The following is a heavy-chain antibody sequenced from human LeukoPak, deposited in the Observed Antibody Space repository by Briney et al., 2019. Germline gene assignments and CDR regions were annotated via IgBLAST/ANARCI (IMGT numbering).Heavy chain of an antibody. Sequence: SETLSLTCTVPGGSISSYYWSWIRQPPGKGLGWIGYIYYSGSTNYNPSLKSRVTISVDTSKNQFSLKLSSVTAADTAVYYCAGRGYCSSTSCPTYYYYGMDVWGQGTTVTVSS. CDR3: AGRGYCSSTSCPTYYYYGMDV. D-gene: IGHD2-2*01. CDR1: GGSISSYY. CDR2: IYYSGST. V-gene: IGHV4-59*12. J-gene: IGHJ6*02.